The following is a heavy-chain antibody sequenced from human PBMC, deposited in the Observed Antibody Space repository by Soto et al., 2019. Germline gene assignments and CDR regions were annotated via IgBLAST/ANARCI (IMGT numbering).Heavy chain of an antibody. Sequence: SQTLSLTCAISGDSVSTNSGAWNWIRQSPSRGLEWLGRTFYRSRWYSDYADSVKGRININSDTSKNQFSLQLSSVTPEDTAVYYCATAGSTMYRLHPHFDYWGQGTLVTVSS. J-gene: IGHJ4*02. D-gene: IGHD3-9*01. CDR3: ATAGSTMYRLHPHFDY. V-gene: IGHV6-1*01. CDR1: GDSVSTNSGA. CDR2: TFYRSRWYS.